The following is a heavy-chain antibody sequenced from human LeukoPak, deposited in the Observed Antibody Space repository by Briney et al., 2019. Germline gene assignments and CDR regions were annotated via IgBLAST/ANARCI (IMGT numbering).Heavy chain of an antibody. J-gene: IGHJ4*02. CDR3: VKGGAYTTSSNFDY. D-gene: IGHD6-6*01. V-gene: IGHV3-64D*06. CDR1: GFTFITYA. CDR2: ISSNGGST. Sequence: GGSLRLSCSASGFTFITYAMHWVRQAPGKGLEYVSAISSNGGSTYYADFVKGRFTISRDNSKKTLYLLMSSLRAEDTAIYYCVKGGAYTTSSNFDYWGQGTLVTVSS.